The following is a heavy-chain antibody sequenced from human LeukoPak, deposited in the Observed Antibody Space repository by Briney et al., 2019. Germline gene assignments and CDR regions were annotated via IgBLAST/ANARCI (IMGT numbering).Heavy chain of an antibody. V-gene: IGHV4-34*01. CDR3: ARLVTGYCSGGSCFFGLIATPNWFDP. Sequence: PSETLSLTCAVYGGSFSGYYWSWIRQPPGKGLEWIGEINHSGSTNYSPSLKSRVTISVGTSKNQFSLKLSSVTAADTAVYYCARLVTGYCSGGSCFFGLIATPNWFDPWGQGTLVTVSS. D-gene: IGHD2-15*01. CDR2: INHSGST. CDR1: GGSFSGYY. J-gene: IGHJ5*02.